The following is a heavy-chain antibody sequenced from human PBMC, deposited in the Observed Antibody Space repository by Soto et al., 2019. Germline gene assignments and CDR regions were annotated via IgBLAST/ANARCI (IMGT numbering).Heavy chain of an antibody. Sequence: GGSLRLSCAASGFTFRDHAMSWVRQAPGRGLEWVSGVSNSGSSTYYADSVKGRFTISRDNSKNTLYLQMNSLRAEDTAVYYCAKHSRETTTCCGEDWGQGTRVTVSS. V-gene: IGHV3-23*01. D-gene: IGHD2-2*01. CDR2: VSNSGSST. CDR3: AKHSRETTTCCGED. CDR1: GFTFRDHA. J-gene: IGHJ4*02.